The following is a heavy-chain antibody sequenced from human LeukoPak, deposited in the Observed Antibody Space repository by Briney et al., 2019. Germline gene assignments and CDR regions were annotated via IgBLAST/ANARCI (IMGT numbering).Heavy chain of an antibody. CDR1: GFTFSTYG. D-gene: IGHD3-10*02. J-gene: IGHJ4*02. CDR2: INDSGGST. Sequence: GGSLRLSFAVSGFTFSTYGMSWVRQAPGKGLEWVSGINDSGGSTYYADSVKGRFTISRDNSKNTLYLQMNSLRAEDTAVYYCSKASYYVLPCFDSWGQGTLVTVSS. CDR3: SKASYYVLPCFDS. V-gene: IGHV3-23*01.